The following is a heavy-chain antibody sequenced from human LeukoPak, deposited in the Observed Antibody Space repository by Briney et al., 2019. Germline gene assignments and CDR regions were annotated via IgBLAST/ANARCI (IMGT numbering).Heavy chain of an antibody. CDR3: ARGLSGYASSLGY. J-gene: IGHJ4*02. Sequence: GGSLRLSCAASGFTFSSYGMSWVRQAPGKGLEWVSAISGSGGSTYYADSVKGRFTISRDNSKNTLYLQMNSLRAEDTAVYYCARGLSGYASSLGYWGQGTLVTVSS. CDR2: ISGSGGST. V-gene: IGHV3-23*01. CDR1: GFTFSSYG. D-gene: IGHD6-6*01.